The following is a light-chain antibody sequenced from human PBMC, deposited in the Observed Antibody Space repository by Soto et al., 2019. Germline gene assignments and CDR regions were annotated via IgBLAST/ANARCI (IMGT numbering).Light chain of an antibody. CDR3: QQYGNSPLT. J-gene: IGKJ3*01. CDR1: QSVSSSE. CDR2: GAS. V-gene: IGKV3-20*01. Sequence: EIVLTQSPGTLSLSPGERATLSCRASQSVSSSELAWYQQTPGQAPRLLIYGASSRATGIPEKLCGSGSGTDFTLTISRLEPDDFAVYYCQQYGNSPLTFGPGTKVDIK.